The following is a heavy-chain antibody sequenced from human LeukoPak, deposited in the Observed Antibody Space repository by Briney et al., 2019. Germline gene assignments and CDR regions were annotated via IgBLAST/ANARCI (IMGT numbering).Heavy chain of an antibody. CDR1: GFTFSDYT. V-gene: IGHV3-64*02. CDR2: ITSNGAYT. J-gene: IGHJ6*03. Sequence: GGSLRLSCAASGFTFSDYTIHWFRQAPGKRLQSVSAITSNGAYTHYADSVKGRFTISRDNSRNAVFLQMGGLRIEDMAVYYWARVKMGATVSDYYYYYMDVWGTGTTVTVSS. D-gene: IGHD1-26*01. CDR3: ARVKMGATVSDYYYYYMDV.